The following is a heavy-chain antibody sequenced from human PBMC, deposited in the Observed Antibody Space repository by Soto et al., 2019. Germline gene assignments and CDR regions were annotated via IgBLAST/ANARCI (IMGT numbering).Heavy chain of an antibody. Sequence: SETLSLTCAVYGGSFSGYYWSWIRQPPGKGLEWIGEINHSGSTNYNPSLKSRVTISVDTSKNQFSLKLSSVTAADTAVYYCARKGDGSSSSWFGAPSGYYYYYYMDVWGKGTTVTVSS. CDR1: GGSFSGYY. D-gene: IGHD1-26*01. V-gene: IGHV4-34*01. J-gene: IGHJ6*03. CDR3: ARKGDGSSSSWFGAPSGYYYYYYMDV. CDR2: INHSGST.